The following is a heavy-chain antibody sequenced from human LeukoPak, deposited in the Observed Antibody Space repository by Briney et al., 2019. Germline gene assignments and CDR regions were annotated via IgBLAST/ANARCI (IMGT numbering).Heavy chain of an antibody. V-gene: IGHV3-21*01. J-gene: IGHJ4*02. CDR3: ARAGYYDTSGYRALDY. CDR2: ISSSSSYI. D-gene: IGHD3-22*01. Sequence: PGGSLRLSCAASGFTFSSYSMNWVRQAPGKGLEWVSSISSSSSYIYYADSVKGRFTISRDNAKNSLSLQMNSLRVEDTAVYYCARAGYYDTSGYRALDYWGQGTLVTVSS. CDR1: GFTFSSYS.